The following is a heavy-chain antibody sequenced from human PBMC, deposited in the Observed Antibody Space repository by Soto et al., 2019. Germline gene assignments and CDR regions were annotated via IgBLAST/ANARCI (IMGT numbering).Heavy chain of an antibody. V-gene: IGHV3-53*01. Sequence: EVQLVESGGGLIQPGGSLRLSCAASGFTVSSNYMSWVRQAPGKGLEWVSVIYSGGSTYYADSVKGRFTISRDNSKNTLYHQMNSLRAEDTAVYYCASPYSSSPQYYYGMDVWGQGTTVTVSS. CDR2: IYSGGST. CDR1: GFTVSSNY. J-gene: IGHJ6*02. D-gene: IGHD6-13*01. CDR3: ASPYSSSPQYYYGMDV.